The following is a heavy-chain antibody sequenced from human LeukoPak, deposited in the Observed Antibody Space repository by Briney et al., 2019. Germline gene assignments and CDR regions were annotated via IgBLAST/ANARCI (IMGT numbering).Heavy chain of an antibody. V-gene: IGHV3-23*01. CDR1: GFTFSSYA. D-gene: IGHD2-2*01. CDR2: ISGSGGST. J-gene: IGHJ4*02. CDR3: TKAPPVADKPYYFDY. Sequence: GGSLRLSCAASGFTFSSYAMSWVRQAPGKGLEWVSAISGSGGSTYYADSVKGRFTISRDNSKNTLYLQMNSLRAEDTAVYYCTKAPPVADKPYYFDYWGQGTLVTVSS.